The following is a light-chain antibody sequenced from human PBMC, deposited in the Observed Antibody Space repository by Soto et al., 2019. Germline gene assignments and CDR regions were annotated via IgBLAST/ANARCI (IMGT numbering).Light chain of an antibody. CDR3: CSYTGRVTFVI. J-gene: IGLJ2*01. Sequence: QSALTQPRSVSGSPGQSVTISCTATSDDVDFSTYVSWYQQRPGKAPKLLIFDVTQRPSGVPHRFAGSKSGDTASLTISGLRADDEADYFCCSYTGRVTFVIFGGGTKLTVL. V-gene: IGLV2-11*01. CDR2: DVT. CDR1: SDDVDFSTY.